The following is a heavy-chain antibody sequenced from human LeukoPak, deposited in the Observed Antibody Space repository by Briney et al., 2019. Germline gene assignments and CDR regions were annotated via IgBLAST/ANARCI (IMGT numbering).Heavy chain of an antibody. V-gene: IGHV4-34*01. J-gene: IGHJ5*02. Sequence: KPSEILSLTCAVYGGSFSGYYWSWIRRPPGKGLEWIGEINHSGSTNYNPSLKSRVTISVDTSKNQFSLKLSSVTAADTAVYYCARGVRRYCSSTSCYFFSRWFDPWGQGTLVTVSS. CDR2: INHSGST. CDR1: GGSFSGYY. CDR3: ARGVRRYCSSTSCYFFSRWFDP. D-gene: IGHD2-2*01.